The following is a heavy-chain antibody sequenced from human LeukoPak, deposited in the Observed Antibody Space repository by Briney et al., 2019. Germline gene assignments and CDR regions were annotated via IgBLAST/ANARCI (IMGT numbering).Heavy chain of an antibody. CDR1: GGSISSSSYY. Sequence: SETLSLTCTVSGGSISSSSYYWGWIRQPPGKGPEWIGSIYYSGSTYYNPSLKSRVTISVDTSKNQFSLKLSSVTAADTAVYYCARVLRWGFDYWGQGTLVTVSS. CDR2: IYYSGST. J-gene: IGHJ4*02. CDR3: ARVLRWGFDY. V-gene: IGHV4-39*01. D-gene: IGHD4-23*01.